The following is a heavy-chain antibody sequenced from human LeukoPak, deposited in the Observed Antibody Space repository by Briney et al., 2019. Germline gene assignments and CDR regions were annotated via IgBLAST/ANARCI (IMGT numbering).Heavy chain of an antibody. J-gene: IGHJ4*02. CDR2: YIPMFGTA. D-gene: IGHD1-26*01. CDR1: GCTFSRYA. CDR3: AGASSKWELSF. V-gene: IGHV1-69*13. Sequence: SVKVSCKDSGCTFSRYAISRVRQAPGQGREWMGGYIPMFGTANYAQNFQNRVTITADESTSTFSMEVSSLRPEDTAVYFCAGASSKWELSFWGQGTLVTVSS.